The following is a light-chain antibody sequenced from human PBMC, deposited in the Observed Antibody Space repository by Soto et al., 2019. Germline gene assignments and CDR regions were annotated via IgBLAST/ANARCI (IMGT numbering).Light chain of an antibody. CDR2: DAS. CDR3: QQYENLPT. J-gene: IGKJ5*01. V-gene: IGKV1-33*01. Sequence: IQMTQSPSSLSASVGDRVTITCQSSQNINNYINWYQQKPGRAPKLLFCDASNLEAGVPSRFRGSGSGTDFTFTISRLQPEDIATYYCQQYENLPTFGQGTRLEIK. CDR1: QNINNY.